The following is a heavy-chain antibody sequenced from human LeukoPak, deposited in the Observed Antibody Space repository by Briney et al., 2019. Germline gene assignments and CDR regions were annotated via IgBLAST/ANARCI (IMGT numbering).Heavy chain of an antibody. CDR3: GRPLSYYSDSSGDNAFDI. J-gene: IGHJ3*02. CDR1: GYSISSGYY. V-gene: IGHV4-38-2*02. CDR2: IYHSGST. Sequence: SETLSLTCTVSGYSISSGYYWGWIRQPPGKGLEWIGNIYHSGSTYYNPSLKSRVTISVDTSKNQFSLKLSSVTAADTAVYYCGRPLSYYSDSSGDNAFDIWGQGTMVTVSS. D-gene: IGHD3-22*01.